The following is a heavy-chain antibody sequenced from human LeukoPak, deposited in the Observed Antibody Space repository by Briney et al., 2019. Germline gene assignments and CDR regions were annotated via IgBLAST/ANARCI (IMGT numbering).Heavy chain of an antibody. CDR1: GFTFSSYS. D-gene: IGHD3-22*01. Sequence: PGGSLRLSCAASGFTFSSYSMNWVRQAPGKGLEWVSSISSSSSYIYYADSVKGRFTISRDNAKNSLYLQMNSLRAEDTAVYYCSTRGSRYYDSSGSAFDIWGQGTMVTVSS. CDR3: STRGSRYYDSSGSAFDI. CDR2: ISSSSSYI. V-gene: IGHV3-21*01. J-gene: IGHJ3*02.